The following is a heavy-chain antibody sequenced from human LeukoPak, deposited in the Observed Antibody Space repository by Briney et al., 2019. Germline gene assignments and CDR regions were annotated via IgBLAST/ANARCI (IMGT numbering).Heavy chain of an antibody. V-gene: IGHV4-34*01. CDR1: GGSFSGYY. D-gene: IGHD5-12*01. CDR2: INHSGST. J-gene: IGHJ6*03. CDR3: ARNRGYSGFQYYYYYYMDV. Sequence: SETLSLTCAVYGGSFSGYYWSWIRQPPGKGLEWIGEINHSGSTDYNPSLKSRVTISVDTSKNQFSLKLSSVTAADTAVYYCARNRGYSGFQYYYYYYMDVWGKGTTVTISS.